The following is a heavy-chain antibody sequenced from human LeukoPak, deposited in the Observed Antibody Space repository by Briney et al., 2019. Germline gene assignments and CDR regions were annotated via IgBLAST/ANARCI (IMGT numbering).Heavy chain of an antibody. CDR2: INPSGGST. J-gene: IGHJ5*02. CDR1: GYTFTSCY. CDR3: AREGRGTVITFGGVIAPNWFDP. V-gene: IGHV1-46*01. D-gene: IGHD3-16*02. Sequence: ASVKVSCKASGYTFTSCYMHWVRQAPGQGLEWMGIINPSGGSTSYAQKFQGRVTMTRDTSTSTVYMELSSLRSEDTAVYYCAREGRGTVITFGGVIAPNWFDPWGQGTLVTVSS.